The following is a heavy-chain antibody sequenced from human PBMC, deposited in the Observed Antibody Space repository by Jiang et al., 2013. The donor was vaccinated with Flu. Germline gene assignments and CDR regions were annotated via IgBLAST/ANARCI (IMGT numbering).Heavy chain of an antibody. CDR3: ARGTPGSGLVVVTAILDY. Sequence: SGAEVKKPGASVKVSCKASGYTFTGYYMHWVRQAPGQGLEWMGWINPNSGGTNYAQKFQGWVTMTRDTSISTAYMELSRLRSDDTAVYYCARGTPGSGLVVVTAILDYWGQGTLVTVSS. D-gene: IGHD2-21*02. CDR2: INPNSGGT. J-gene: IGHJ4*02. V-gene: IGHV1-2*04. CDR1: GYTFTGYY.